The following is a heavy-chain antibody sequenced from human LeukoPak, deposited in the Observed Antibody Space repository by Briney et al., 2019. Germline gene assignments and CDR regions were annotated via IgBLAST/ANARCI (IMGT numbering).Heavy chain of an antibody. CDR1: GFTFDDYA. CDR3: AKGGRSRWNQVDY. CDR2: ISGDGGST. J-gene: IGHJ4*02. V-gene: IGHV3-43*02. D-gene: IGHD5-24*01. Sequence: GGSLGLSCAASGFTFDDYAMHWVRQAPGKGLEWVSVISGDGGSTDYADSVKGRFTISRDNSKNSLYLQMNSLRTEDTALYYCAKGGRSRWNQVDYWGQGTLVTVSS.